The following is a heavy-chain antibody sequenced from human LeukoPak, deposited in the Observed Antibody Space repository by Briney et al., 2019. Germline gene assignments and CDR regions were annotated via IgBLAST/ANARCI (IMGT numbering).Heavy chain of an antibody. CDR3: ARERKYDSNFDY. CDR2: VSGSGGHT. J-gene: IGHJ4*02. Sequence: PGGSLRLSCAASGFTFSSYGMTWVRQAPGKGLEWVSAVSGSGGHTYYADSVKGRFTISRDNSKNTLYLQMDTLRAEDTAVYYCARERKYDSNFDYWGQGTLVTVPS. D-gene: IGHD1-1*01. V-gene: IGHV3-23*01. CDR1: GFTFSSYG.